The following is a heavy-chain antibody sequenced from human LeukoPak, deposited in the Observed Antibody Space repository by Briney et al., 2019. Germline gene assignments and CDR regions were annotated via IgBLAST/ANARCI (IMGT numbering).Heavy chain of an antibody. V-gene: IGHV3-30*02. D-gene: IGHD3-16*02. Sequence: GGSLRLSCASSGFTFSSYGMHWVRQAPGKGLEWVAFIQYDGSNKYYADSVKGRFTISRDNSKNTLYLQMNSLRAEDTAVYYSAKDHSSGRYDYVWVSYRSDKYYFDYWGQGTLVTVSS. CDR3: AKDHSSGRYDYVWVSYRSDKYYFDY. CDR2: IQYDGSNK. CDR1: GFTFSSYG. J-gene: IGHJ4*02.